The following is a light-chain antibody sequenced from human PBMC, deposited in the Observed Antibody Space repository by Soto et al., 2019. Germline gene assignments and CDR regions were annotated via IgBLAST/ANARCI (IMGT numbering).Light chain of an antibody. J-gene: IGKJ5*01. Sequence: LTQSRATLPLSPWAISTLSCRASPSXSSNCALYLQKPGQAPRFLXPGPSSRARGSPDRISGSGSATDFTLTISRLEPEDCAGYYWQHYGRALLTFGQGTRVDIK. CDR3: QHYGRALLT. V-gene: IGKV3-20*01. CDR1: PSXSSNC. CDR2: GPS.